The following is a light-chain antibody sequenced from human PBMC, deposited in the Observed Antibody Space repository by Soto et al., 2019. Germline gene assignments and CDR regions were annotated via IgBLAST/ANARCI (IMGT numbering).Light chain of an antibody. CDR3: QTWGAGFRV. CDR1: SGHNTYA. J-gene: IGLJ3*02. CDR2: VDSDGSH. V-gene: IGLV4-69*01. Sequence: QSVLTQSPSASASLGASVKLTCTLSSGHNTYAIAWHQHQPQKGPRFLMTVDSDGSHTRGDGIPDRFSGSISGAEHYLTISSLQAEDESDFYCQTWGAGFRVFGGGTKVTVL.